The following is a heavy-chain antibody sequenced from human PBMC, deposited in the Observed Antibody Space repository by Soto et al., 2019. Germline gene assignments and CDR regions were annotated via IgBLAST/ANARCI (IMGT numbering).Heavy chain of an antibody. V-gene: IGHV3-9*01. J-gene: IGHJ4*02. Sequence: EVQLVESGGGLVQPGRSLRLSCAASGFTFENYAMHWVRQAPGKGLEWVSGISWNSGSIGYADSVKGRFTISRDNAKNSLYLQMNSLRPEDTDFYYCAVSGLTTQHRYSSASYIDYWGQGTVVTASS. CDR2: ISWNSGSI. D-gene: IGHD5-18*01. CDR1: GFTFENYA. CDR3: AVSGLTTQHRYSSASYIDY.